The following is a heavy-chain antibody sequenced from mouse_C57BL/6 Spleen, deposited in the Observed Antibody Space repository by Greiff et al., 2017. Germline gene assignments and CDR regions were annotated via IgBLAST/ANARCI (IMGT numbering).Heavy chain of an antibody. Sequence: VQLQQPGAELVKPGASVKLSCKASGYTFTSYWMHWVKQRPGRGLEWIGRIDPNSGGTKYNEKFKSKATLTVDKPSSTAYMQLSSLPSEDSAVYDGARGDDGYYGPNGFADWGQGTLVTVSA. D-gene: IGHD2-3*01. V-gene: IGHV1-72*01. CDR3: ARGDDGYYGPNGFAD. CDR1: GYTFTSYW. J-gene: IGHJ3*01. CDR2: IDPNSGGT.